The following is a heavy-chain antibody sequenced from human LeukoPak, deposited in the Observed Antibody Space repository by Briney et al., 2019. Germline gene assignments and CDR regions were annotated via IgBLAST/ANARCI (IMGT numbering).Heavy chain of an antibody. Sequence: GGTLRLSCAASGFTFTSYGMSWVRQAPGRGREWVSAISGSGGSTYYADSVKGRFTISRDNSKNTLYLQMNSLRAEDTAVYYCAREDRDELSSDYWGQGTLVTVSS. D-gene: IGHD3-16*02. CDR1: GFTFTSYG. CDR3: AREDRDELSSDY. V-gene: IGHV3-23*01. CDR2: ISGSGGST. J-gene: IGHJ4*02.